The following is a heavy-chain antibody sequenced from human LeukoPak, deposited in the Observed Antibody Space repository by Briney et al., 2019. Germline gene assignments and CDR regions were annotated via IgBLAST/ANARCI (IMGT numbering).Heavy chain of an antibody. Sequence: SETLSLTCTVSGGSISSRSCNWGWIRQPPGKGLEWIGSIHYSGTTYYNPSLKSRVTISVDTSKNQFSLKLSSVTAADTAVYYCARQPDDYGDYGGGVDYWGQGTLVTVSS. J-gene: IGHJ4*02. D-gene: IGHD4-17*01. CDR1: GGSISSRSCN. V-gene: IGHV4-39*01. CDR2: IHYSGTT. CDR3: ARQPDDYGDYGGGVDY.